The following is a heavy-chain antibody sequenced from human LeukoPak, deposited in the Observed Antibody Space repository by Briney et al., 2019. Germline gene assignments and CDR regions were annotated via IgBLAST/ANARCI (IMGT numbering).Heavy chain of an antibody. J-gene: IGHJ6*02. Sequence: SETLSLTCTVSGGSISSYYWSWIRQPPGKGLEWIWYIYYSGGSYYNPSLKSRVTISVDTSKNPFSLKLSSVTAADTAVYYCARHDYRYYGMDGWGQGTTVTVCS. CDR1: GGSISSYY. CDR3: ARHDYRYYGMDG. V-gene: IGHV4-59*08. CDR2: IYYSGGS. D-gene: IGHD4-11*01.